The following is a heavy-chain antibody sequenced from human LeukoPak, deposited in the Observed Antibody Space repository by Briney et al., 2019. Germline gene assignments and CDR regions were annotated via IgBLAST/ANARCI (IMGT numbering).Heavy chain of an antibody. CDR2: LLYDGSTQ. CDR1: GFTFNSFS. V-gene: IGHV3-30*04. D-gene: IGHD3-22*01. J-gene: IGHJ5*02. CDR3: ARGSLYYYDSSGLDP. Sequence: GGSLRLSCSGSGFTFNSFSMHWVRQAPGKGLEWVAVLLYDGSTQYYADSVKGRFTISRDNSKNTLYLQMNSLRAEDTAVYYCARGSLYYYDSSGLDPWGQGTLVTVSS.